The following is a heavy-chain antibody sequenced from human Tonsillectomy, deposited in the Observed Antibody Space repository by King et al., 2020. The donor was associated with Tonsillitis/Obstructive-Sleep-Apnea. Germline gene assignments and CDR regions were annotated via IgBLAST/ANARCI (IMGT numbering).Heavy chain of an antibody. Sequence: EVQLVESGGGLVKPGGSLRLSCAASGITFSSFSMNWVRQAPGKGLEWVSYISSSSTYIYYADSVKGRFTISRDNAKNSLYLQMNSLRAEDTAVYYCARHYYYDRSGYYSYYDGMDVWGQGPTVTVSS. CDR2: ISSSSTYI. J-gene: IGHJ6*02. V-gene: IGHV3-21*01. CDR3: ARHYYYDRSGYYSYYDGMDV. CDR1: GITFSSFS. D-gene: IGHD3-22*01.